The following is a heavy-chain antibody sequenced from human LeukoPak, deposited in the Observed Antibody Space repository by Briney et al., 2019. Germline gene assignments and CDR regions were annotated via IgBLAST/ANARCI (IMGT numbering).Heavy chain of an antibody. CDR2: IYPGDSQT. Sequence: GESLQISCEGSGYSFSNNWIGWVRQMPGKGLEWMGIIYPGDSQTRYSPSFQGQVTISADKSISTAYLQWSSLKASDIAMYYCARLSAGSHFHLDSWGQGTLVTVSS. CDR1: GYSFSNNW. V-gene: IGHV5-51*01. J-gene: IGHJ4*02. D-gene: IGHD1-26*01. CDR3: ARLSAGSHFHLDS.